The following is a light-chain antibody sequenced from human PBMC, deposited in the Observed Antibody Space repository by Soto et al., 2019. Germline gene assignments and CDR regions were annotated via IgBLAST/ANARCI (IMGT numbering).Light chain of an antibody. CDR1: QSVSSSY. J-gene: IGKJ2*02. Sequence: EIVLTQSPGTLSLSPGERATLSCRASQSVSSSYLAWYQQKPGQAPRLLIYGASSRATGIPDRFSGSGSGTDFTLTISRLEPEDFAVYYCQQRAKWPSTFGPGTKVE. V-gene: IGKV3D-20*02. CDR2: GAS. CDR3: QQRAKWPST.